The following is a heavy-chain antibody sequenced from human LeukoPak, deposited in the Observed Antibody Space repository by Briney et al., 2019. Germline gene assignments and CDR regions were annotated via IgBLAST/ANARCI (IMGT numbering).Heavy chain of an antibody. V-gene: IGHV3-30-3*01. CDR3: ARDQTVGVTTGGYCDS. CDR1: GFTFSSYA. Sequence: GGPLRLSCAASGFTFSSYAMHWVRQAPGKGLEWVAVISYDGNNRYYADSVKGRFTISRDDSRSTLFLQMNSLGAEDTALYFCARDQTVGVTTGGYCDSWGQGTLVTVSS. D-gene: IGHD1-26*01. CDR2: ISYDGNNR. J-gene: IGHJ4*02.